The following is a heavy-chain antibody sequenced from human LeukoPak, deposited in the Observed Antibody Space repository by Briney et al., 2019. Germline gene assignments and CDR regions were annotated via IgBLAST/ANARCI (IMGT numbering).Heavy chain of an antibody. D-gene: IGHD2-21*01. J-gene: IGHJ6*03. CDR2: FDHSGRI. Sequence: PSETLSLTCEVYGGSFRTYYCAWIRQPPGKGLEWIGDFDHSGRINYNPSLNNRVSISMDTSKSQCFLTVSSMTAADTGVYYCARGGIPQNYYYFYMDVWGNGSSVIVSS. CDR3: ARGGIPQNYYYFYMDV. V-gene: IGHV4-34*01. CDR1: GGSFRTYY.